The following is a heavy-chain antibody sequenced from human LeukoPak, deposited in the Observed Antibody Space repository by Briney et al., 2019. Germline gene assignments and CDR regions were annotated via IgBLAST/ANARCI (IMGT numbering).Heavy chain of an antibody. CDR1: GFTFSSYS. V-gene: IGHV3-21*01. J-gene: IGHJ3*02. CDR3: AREPHDSSGIDI. D-gene: IGHD3-22*01. Sequence: SGGPLRLSCAASGFTFSSYSMNWVRQAPGKGLEWVSSISSSSSYIYYADAVKGRFTISRDNAKNSLYLQMNSLRAEDTAVYYCAREPHDSSGIDIWGQGTMVTVSS. CDR2: ISSSSSYI.